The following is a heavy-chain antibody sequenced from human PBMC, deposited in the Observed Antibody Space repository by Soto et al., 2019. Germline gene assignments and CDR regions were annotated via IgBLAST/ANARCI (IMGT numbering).Heavy chain of an antibody. D-gene: IGHD2-2*01. J-gene: IGHJ6*02. CDR3: ARLNGYCIRSSCHGHYAMDV. Sequence: SETRSLTCAVYGGSFSGDYWSWIRQPPGKGLEWIGEINHSGSTNYNPSLKSRVTISVDTSKNQFSLKLSSVTAADTAVYYCARLNGYCIRSSCHGHYAMDVWGQGTTVT. CDR1: GGSFSGDY. V-gene: IGHV4-34*01. CDR2: INHSGST.